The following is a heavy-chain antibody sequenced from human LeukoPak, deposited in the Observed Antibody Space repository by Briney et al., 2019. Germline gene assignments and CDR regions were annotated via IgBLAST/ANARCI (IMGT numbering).Heavy chain of an antibody. CDR1: GGSISSYY. CDR2: IYYSGST. CDR3: ARDQRRFLDY. V-gene: IGHV4-30-4*08. J-gene: IGHJ4*02. Sequence: SSETLSLTCTVSGGSISSYYWSWIRQPPGKGLDWIGYIYYSGSTYYNPSLKSRVTISVDTSKNQFSLKLSSVTAADTAVYYCARDQRRFLDYWGQGTLVTVSS. D-gene: IGHD3-3*01.